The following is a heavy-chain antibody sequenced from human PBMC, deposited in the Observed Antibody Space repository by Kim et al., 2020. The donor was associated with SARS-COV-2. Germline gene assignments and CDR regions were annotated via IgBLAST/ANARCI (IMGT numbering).Heavy chain of an antibody. CDR2: IHPNSGAT. CDR3: ARGGLIVTAGNVDS. V-gene: IGHV1-2*02. J-gene: IGHJ4*02. D-gene: IGHD2-2*01. Sequence: ASVKVSCKASGYTFTGYYMHWVRQAPGQGLEWMGWIHPNSGATKSAQRFQGRVTMTRDTSISTVYMELSRLGSDDTAVYYCARGGLIVTAGNVDSWGQGALVTVSS. CDR1: GYTFTGYY.